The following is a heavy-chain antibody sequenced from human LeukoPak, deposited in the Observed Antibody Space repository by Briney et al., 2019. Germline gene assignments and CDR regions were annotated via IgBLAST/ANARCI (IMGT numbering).Heavy chain of an antibody. V-gene: IGHV4-39*01. D-gene: IGHD6-13*01. CDR2: IYYNGST. CDR3: ERRGGSNWLYYYYYMHV. J-gene: IGHJ6*03. CDR1: GGSISSNSYY. Sequence: SETLSLTCAVSGGSISSNSYYWGWIRQPPGKGLEWIGSIYYNGSTYYNPSLKSRVTISVDTPKNQFSLKLSSVTPADTAVYSCERRGGSNWLYYYYYMHVWGKGTTVTIS.